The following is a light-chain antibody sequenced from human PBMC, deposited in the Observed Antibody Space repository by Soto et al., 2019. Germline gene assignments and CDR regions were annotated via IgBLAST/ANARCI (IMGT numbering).Light chain of an antibody. CDR3: AAWDYSLNGHVV. CDR2: SNN. V-gene: IGLV1-44*01. Sequence: QSVLTQPPSASGTPGQRVTISCSGSSSNIGSNTVNWYQQLPGTAPKLLIYSNNQRPSGVPDRFSCSKSGTSASLAISVLQSEDEDDDYCAAWDYSLNGHVVFGGGTKLTVL. J-gene: IGLJ2*01. CDR1: SSNIGSNT.